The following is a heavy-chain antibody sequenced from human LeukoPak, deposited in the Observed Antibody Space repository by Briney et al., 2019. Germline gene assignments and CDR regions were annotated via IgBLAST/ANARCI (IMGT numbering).Heavy chain of an antibody. V-gene: IGHV3-21*01. CDR3: ARGQQQLFDY. J-gene: IGHJ4*02. CDR1: GFTFSSYW. Sequence: GGSLRLSCAASGFTFSSYWMHWVRQAPGKGLEWVSSISSSSSYIYYADSVKGRFTISRDNAKNSLYLQMNSLRAEDTAVYYCARGQQQLFDYWGQGTLVTVSS. D-gene: IGHD6-13*01. CDR2: ISSSSSYI.